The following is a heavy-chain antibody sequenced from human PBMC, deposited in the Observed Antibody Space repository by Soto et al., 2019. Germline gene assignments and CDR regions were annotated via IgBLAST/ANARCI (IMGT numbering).Heavy chain of an antibody. D-gene: IGHD3-22*01. CDR3: ARDYFDSRGYYWVHY. V-gene: IGHV4-59*01. CDR1: GGSISSYY. Sequence: QVQLQASGPGLVTPSETLSLTCTVSGGSISSYYWSWIRQPPGKGLEWIGYIYYTGSTNYNPSLNSLVTISLDMSKSRFTVKLSSVTAADTAVYYCARDYFDSRGYYWVHYWGQGALVIVSS. J-gene: IGHJ4*02. CDR2: IYYTGST.